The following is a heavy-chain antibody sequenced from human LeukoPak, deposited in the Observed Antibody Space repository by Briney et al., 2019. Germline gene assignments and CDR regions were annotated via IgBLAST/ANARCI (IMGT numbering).Heavy chain of an antibody. V-gene: IGHV1-2*02. J-gene: IGHJ4*02. CDR1: GYTFTGYY. CDR2: INPNSGGT. D-gene: IGHD3-9*01. CDR3: ARVAYDILTGERDYFDY. Sequence: ASVKVSCKASGYTFTGYYMHWVRQAPGQGLEWMGWINPNSGGTNYAQKFQGRVTMTRDTSISTAYMELSRLRSDDTAVYYCARVAYDILTGERDYFDYWGQGTLVTVSS.